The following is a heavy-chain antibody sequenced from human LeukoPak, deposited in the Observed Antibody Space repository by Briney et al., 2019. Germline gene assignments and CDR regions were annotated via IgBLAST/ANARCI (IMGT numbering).Heavy chain of an antibody. Sequence: SETLSLTCTVSGGSIISYFWSWIRQSPGKGLEWIGYIFDSGTTKYNPSTNYNPSLQSRVTISIDTSKNQFSLRLSSVTAADTAVYFCARGGETTIAQYDYWGQGTLVVVSS. J-gene: IGHJ4*02. CDR1: GGSIISYF. V-gene: IGHV4-59*01. D-gene: IGHD5-12*01. CDR2: IFDSGTTKYNPST. CDR3: ARGGETTIAQYDY.